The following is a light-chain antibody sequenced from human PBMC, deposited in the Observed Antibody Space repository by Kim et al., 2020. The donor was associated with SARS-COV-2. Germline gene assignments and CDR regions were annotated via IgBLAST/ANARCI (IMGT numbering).Light chain of an antibody. J-gene: IGLJ3*02. Sequence: QYVYWFQQKSGQVPVMVIFRDNERPSGIPERISGSSSGTMATLTISGVQTEDEADYYCQSADNIGSYLVFGGGTKLTVL. V-gene: IGLV3-25*03. CDR1: QY. CDR3: QSADNIGSYLV. CDR2: RDN.